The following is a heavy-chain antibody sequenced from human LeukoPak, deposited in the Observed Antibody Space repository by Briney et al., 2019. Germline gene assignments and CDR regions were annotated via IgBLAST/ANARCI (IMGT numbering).Heavy chain of an antibody. Sequence: GESLKISCKGSGYRFTDYWIGWVRQMPGKGLEWMGIIYPGDSDTRYNPSFQGQVTISADKSINTAHLQWSSLKASDTAMYYCARGAAGTTPDYYYFGLDVWGQGTTVRVSS. CDR3: ARGAAGTTPDYYYFGLDV. V-gene: IGHV5-51*01. J-gene: IGHJ6*02. CDR1: GYRFTDYW. D-gene: IGHD1-7*01. CDR2: IYPGDSDT.